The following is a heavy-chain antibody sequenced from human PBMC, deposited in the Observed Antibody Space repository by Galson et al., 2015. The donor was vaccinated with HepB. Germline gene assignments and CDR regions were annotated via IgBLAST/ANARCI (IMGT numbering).Heavy chain of an antibody. CDR1: GGSISSSSYY. Sequence: ETLSLTCTVSGGSISSSSYYWGWIRQPPGKGLEWIGSIYYSGSTYYNPSLKSRVTISVDTSKNQFSLKLSSVTAADTAVYYCARLSVAGSSLWWFDPWGQGTLVTVSS. J-gene: IGHJ5*02. CDR3: ARLSVAGSSLWWFDP. D-gene: IGHD6-19*01. CDR2: IYYSGST. V-gene: IGHV4-39*01.